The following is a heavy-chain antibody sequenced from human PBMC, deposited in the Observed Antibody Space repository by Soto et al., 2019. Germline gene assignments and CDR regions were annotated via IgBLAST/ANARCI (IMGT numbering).Heavy chain of an antibody. V-gene: IGHV1-69*12. D-gene: IGHD6-25*01. CDR3: ARDLIGVGYTYGDV. CDR1: GVTFIYFA. CDR2: IIPIDATV. J-gene: IGHJ6*01. Sequence: QVQLVQSGAEVKKPGSSVKVSCKASGVTFIYFALISWVRQAPGQGLEWMGGIIPIDATVNYAQKFQGRITLTADESTTTASMDLGSLSSEDTAVYYCARDLIGVGYTYGDVWGQGTTVPVSS.